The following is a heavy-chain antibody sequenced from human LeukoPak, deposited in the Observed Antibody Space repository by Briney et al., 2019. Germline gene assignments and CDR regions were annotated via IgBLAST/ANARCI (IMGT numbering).Heavy chain of an antibody. J-gene: IGHJ3*02. CDR3: ARSGRGGAFDI. CDR1: GFTFSSYW. CDR2: IYNDGSRT. D-gene: IGHD1-26*01. Sequence: GGSLRLSCAASGFTFSSYWMHWVRQGPGKGLVWVSRIYNDGSRTTYADSVKGRFTISGANAKNTLYLQMNSLRAEDTAVYYCARSGRGGAFDIWGQGTMVTVSS. V-gene: IGHV3-74*01.